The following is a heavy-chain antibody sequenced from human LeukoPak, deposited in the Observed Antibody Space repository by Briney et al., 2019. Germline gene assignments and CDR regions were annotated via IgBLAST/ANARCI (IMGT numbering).Heavy chain of an antibody. D-gene: IGHD6-6*01. Sequence: PSETLSLTCTVSGGSISSSSYYWGWIRQPPGKGLEWIGSIYYSGSTYYNPSLKSRVTISVDTSKNQFSLKLSSVTAADTAVYYCARESYSSSSRDYYYYYYMDVWGKGTTVTVSS. CDR1: GGSISSSSYY. CDR3: ARESYSSSSRDYYYYYYMDV. J-gene: IGHJ6*03. CDR2: IYYSGST. V-gene: IGHV4-39*07.